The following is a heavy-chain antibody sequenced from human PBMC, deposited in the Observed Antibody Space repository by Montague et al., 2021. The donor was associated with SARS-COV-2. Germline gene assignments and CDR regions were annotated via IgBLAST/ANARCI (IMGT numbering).Heavy chain of an antibody. J-gene: IGHJ6*02. CDR3: VRFAYRLRFIASYYGTDV. CDR2: ISHSGGT. V-gene: IGHV4-34*01. Sequence: SETRSLTCVVYGAPFSGYYWSWIRQPPGKGLELIWEISHSGGTNYYPSLKSRVTISIDTSKNQFSLKLHSWTAADTAVYYCVRFAYRLRFIASYYGTDVWGQGTTVTVSS. D-gene: IGHD2-2*01. CDR1: GAPFSGYY.